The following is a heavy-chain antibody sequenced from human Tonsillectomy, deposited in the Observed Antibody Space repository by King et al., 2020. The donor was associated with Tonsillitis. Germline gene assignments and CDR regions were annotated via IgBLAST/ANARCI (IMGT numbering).Heavy chain of an antibody. CDR3: ARDSWGGDCYFGDY. CDR2: IWYDGSNK. J-gene: IGHJ4*02. V-gene: IGHV3-33*01. D-gene: IGHD2-21*01. CDR1: GFTFSYYG. Sequence: QLVQSGGGVVQPGRALRLSCAASGFTFSYYGMHWVRQAPGKGLESVAMIWYDGSNKYYEDSVKGRFTISRDNTKNTLYLQMNSLRAEDSAVYYCARDSWGGDCYFGDYWGQGTLVTGSS.